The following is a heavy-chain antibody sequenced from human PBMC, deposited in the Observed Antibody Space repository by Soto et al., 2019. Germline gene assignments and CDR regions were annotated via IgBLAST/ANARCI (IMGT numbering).Heavy chain of an antibody. J-gene: IGHJ4*02. V-gene: IGHV4-31*03. CDR1: GGSISSGGYH. Sequence: QVQLQESGPGLVKPSQTLSLTCTVSGGSISSGGYHWSWIRQHPGKGLEWIGYIYYSGSTSYNPSLKSRVTISEDTSKNQFSLKLSSVTAAGTAVYFCARGVRDWGQGTLVTVSS. D-gene: IGHD3-10*01. CDR3: ARGVRD. CDR2: IYYSGST.